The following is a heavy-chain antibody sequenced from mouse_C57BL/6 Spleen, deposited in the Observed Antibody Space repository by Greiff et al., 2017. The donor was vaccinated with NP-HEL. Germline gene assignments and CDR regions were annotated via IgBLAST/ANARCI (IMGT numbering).Heavy chain of an antibody. CDR3: ARGTGTNYFDY. Sequence: EVQLRESGPVLVKPGASVKMSCKASGYTFTDYYMNWVKQSHGKSLEWIGVINPYNGGTSYNQKFKGKATLTVDKSSSTAYMELNSLTSEDSAVYYCARGTGTNYFDYWGQGTTLTVSS. J-gene: IGHJ2*01. V-gene: IGHV1-19*01. CDR1: GYTFTDYY. D-gene: IGHD4-1*01. CDR2: INPYNGGT.